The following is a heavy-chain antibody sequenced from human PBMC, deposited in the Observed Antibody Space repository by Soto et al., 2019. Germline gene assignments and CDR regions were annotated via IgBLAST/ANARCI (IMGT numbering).Heavy chain of an antibody. V-gene: IGHV3-23*01. J-gene: IGHJ3*02. CDR1: GFTFSSYA. D-gene: IGHD3-22*01. Sequence: PGGSLRLAGAASGFTFSSYAMSWVRQAPGKGLEWVSAISGSGGSTYYADSVKGRFTISRENSKNTLYLKMNSLRTEDTAVYYCAKYPATMIVVGAFDIWGQGTMVTVSS. CDR3: AKYPATMIVVGAFDI. CDR2: ISGSGGST.